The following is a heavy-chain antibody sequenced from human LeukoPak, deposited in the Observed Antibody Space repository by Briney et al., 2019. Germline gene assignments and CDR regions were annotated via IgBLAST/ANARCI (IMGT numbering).Heavy chain of an antibody. CDR2: INHSGST. CDR1: GGSFSGYY. Sequence: SETLSLTCAVYGGSFSGYYWSWIRQPPGKGLEWIGEINHSGSTNYNPSLKSRVTISVDTSKHQFSLKLSSVTAADTAVYYCARLYDSSGYPLTDFGFDYWGQGTLVTVSS. D-gene: IGHD3-22*01. CDR3: ARLYDSSGYPLTDFGFDY. V-gene: IGHV4-34*01. J-gene: IGHJ4*02.